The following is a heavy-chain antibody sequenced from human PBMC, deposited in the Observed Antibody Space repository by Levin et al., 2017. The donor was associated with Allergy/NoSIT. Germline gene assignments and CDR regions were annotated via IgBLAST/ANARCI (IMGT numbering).Heavy chain of an antibody. CDR3: ARVGTAAGIGGTHYYFGMDR. CDR1: GGSISSGDYY. CDR2: IYYSGST. J-gene: IGHJ6*02. D-gene: IGHD6-13*01. Sequence: KTSETLSLTCTVSGGSISSGDYYWSWIRQPPGKGLEWIGYIYYSGSTYYNPSLKSPVTISVDTSKNQFSLKLSSVTAADTAVDYWARVGTAAGIGGTHYYFGMDRWGQGTTVTVSS. V-gene: IGHV4-30-4*01.